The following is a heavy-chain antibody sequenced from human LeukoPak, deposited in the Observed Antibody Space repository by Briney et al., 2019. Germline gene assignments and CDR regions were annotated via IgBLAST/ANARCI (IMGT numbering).Heavy chain of an antibody. D-gene: IGHD3-3*01. Sequence: ASVKVSCKASQYSFSDYAIHWVRQAPGQRLEWMGWIDAGNGRTKYSQSFQGRLTITRDTSASTAYMELSSLRSEDTAVYYCARSGLEWFNWFDPWGQGTLVTVSS. CDR2: IDAGNGRT. J-gene: IGHJ5*02. CDR1: QYSFSDYA. V-gene: IGHV1-3*01. CDR3: ARSGLEWFNWFDP.